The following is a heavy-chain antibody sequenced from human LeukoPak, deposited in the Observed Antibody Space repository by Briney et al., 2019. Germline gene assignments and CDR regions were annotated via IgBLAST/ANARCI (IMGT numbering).Heavy chain of an antibody. CDR2: INHSGST. CDR3: ARVPTYQSPRFDY. CDR1: GGSFSGYY. J-gene: IGHJ4*02. V-gene: IGHV4-34*01. D-gene: IGHD2-2*01. Sequence: PSETLSLTCAVYGGSFSGYYWSWIRQPPGKGLEWIGEINHSGSTNYNPSPKSRVAISVDTSKNQFSLKLSSVTAADTAVYYCARVPTYQSPRFDYWGQGTLVTVSS.